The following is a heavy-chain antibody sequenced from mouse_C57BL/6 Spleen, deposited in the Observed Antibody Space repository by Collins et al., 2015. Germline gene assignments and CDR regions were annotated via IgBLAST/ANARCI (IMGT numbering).Heavy chain of an antibody. CDR3: TTGGFLRSHAMDY. Sequence: EVQLQQSGAELVRPGASVKLSCTASGFNIKDDYMHWVKQRPEQGLEWIGWIDPENGDTEYASKFQGKATITSDTSSNTAYLRLSSLTSEDTAVYYCTTGGFLRSHAMDYWGQGTSVTVSS. V-gene: IGHV14-4*01. CDR2: IDPENGDT. J-gene: IGHJ4*01. CDR1: GFNIKDDY.